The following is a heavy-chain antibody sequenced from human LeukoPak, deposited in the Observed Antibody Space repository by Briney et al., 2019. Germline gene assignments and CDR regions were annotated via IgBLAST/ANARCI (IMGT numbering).Heavy chain of an antibody. V-gene: IGHV1-24*01. CDR3: ATRRFYKTYDLWSGKWYYFDY. D-gene: IGHD3-3*01. J-gene: IGHJ4*02. CDR2: FDPEDGET. CDR1: GYTLTELS. Sequence: ASVKVSCKVSGYTLTELSMHWVRQAPGKGLEWMGGFDPEDGETIYAQKFQGRVTMTEDTSTDTAYMELSSLRSEDTAVYYCATRRFYKTYDLWSGKWYYFDYWGQGTLVTVSS.